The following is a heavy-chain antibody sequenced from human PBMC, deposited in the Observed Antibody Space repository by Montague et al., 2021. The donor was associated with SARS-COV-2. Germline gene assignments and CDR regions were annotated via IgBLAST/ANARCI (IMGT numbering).Heavy chain of an antibody. J-gene: IGHJ6*02. CDR3: AKAGDTMVRGVITSYYYYVMDV. CDR2: ISGSGGST. CDR1: GFTFSSYA. V-gene: IGHV3-23*01. D-gene: IGHD3-10*01. Sequence: SLRLSCAASGFTFSSYAMSWVRQAPGKELAWVSAISGSGGSTYYADSVKGRITISRDNSKNTLYLQMNSLRAEDTAVYYCAKAGDTMVRGVITSYYYYVMDVWGQGTPVTVSS.